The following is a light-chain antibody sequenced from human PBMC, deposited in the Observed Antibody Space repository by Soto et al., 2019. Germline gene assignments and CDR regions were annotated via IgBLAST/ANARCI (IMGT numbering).Light chain of an antibody. J-gene: IGKJ4*01. CDR3: QQSSSTPPHT. V-gene: IGKV1-39*01. CDR2: AAS. CDR1: QSISSY. Sequence: DIQMTQSPSSLSASVGDRVTITCRASQSISSYLNWYQQKPGKAPKLLIYAASSLQSGVPSRFSGSGSGKDFTLTISSLQPEDFATYYCQQSSSTPPHTFGGGTKVDIK.